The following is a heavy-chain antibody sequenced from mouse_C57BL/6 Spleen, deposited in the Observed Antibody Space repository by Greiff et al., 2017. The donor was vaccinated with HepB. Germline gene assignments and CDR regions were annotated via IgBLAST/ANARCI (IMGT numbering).Heavy chain of an antibody. CDR2: ISSGSSTI. CDR3: ARLGSSYVYYAMDY. D-gene: IGHD1-1*01. Sequence: EVQVVESGGGLVKPGGSLKLSCAASGFTFSDYGMHWVRQAPEKGLEWVAYISSGSSTIYYADTVKGRFTISRDNAKNTLFLQMTSLRSEDTAMYYCARLGSSYVYYAMDYWGQGTSVTVSS. CDR1: GFTFSDYG. J-gene: IGHJ4*01. V-gene: IGHV5-17*01.